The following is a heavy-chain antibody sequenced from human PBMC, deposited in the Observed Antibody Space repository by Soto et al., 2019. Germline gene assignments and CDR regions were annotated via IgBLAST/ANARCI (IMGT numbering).Heavy chain of an antibody. D-gene: IGHD1-1*01. J-gene: IGHJ4*02. CDR3: ARLTGIPEIAPLEEDN. Sequence: QVQVVESGGGVVQPGKSLRLSCTASEFTFSQSPIHWVRQAPGKGLEWVALLSHDGNYNYYADSVKGRFTISRDNAKNTLYQEMHGLRGEDTAVYYCARLTGIPEIAPLEEDNWGQGTLVTVSS. CDR2: LSHDGNYN. V-gene: IGHV3-30-3*01. CDR1: EFTFSQSP.